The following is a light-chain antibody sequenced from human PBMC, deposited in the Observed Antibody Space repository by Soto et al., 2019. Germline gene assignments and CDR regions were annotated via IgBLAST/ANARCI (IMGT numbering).Light chain of an antibody. J-gene: IGLJ2*01. CDR2: DVS. CDR3: CSYAGSFVV. CDR1: SSDVGGYNY. V-gene: IGLV2-11*01. Sequence: QSALTQPRSVSGSPGQSVTISCTGTSSDVGGYNYVSWYQQHPGKAPKLMIFDVSKRPSGVTDRFSGSKSGNTASLTISGLQAEDDADYYCCSYAGSFVVFGGGTKLTVL.